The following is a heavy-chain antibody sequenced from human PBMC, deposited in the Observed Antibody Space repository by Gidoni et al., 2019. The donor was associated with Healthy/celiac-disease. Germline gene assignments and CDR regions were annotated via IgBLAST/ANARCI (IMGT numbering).Heavy chain of an antibody. V-gene: IGHV3-23*04. CDR2: ISGSGGST. CDR1: GFTVSSYA. CDR3: AKDSEYSSGSFDY. Sequence: EVQLVESVGGLVQPGGSLRLSCAASGFTVSSYAMSWVRQAPGKGLEWVSAISGSGGSTYYADSVKGRFTISRDNSKNTLYLQMNSLRAEDTAVYYCAKDSEYSSGSFDYWGQGTLVTVSS. J-gene: IGHJ4*02. D-gene: IGHD6-19*01.